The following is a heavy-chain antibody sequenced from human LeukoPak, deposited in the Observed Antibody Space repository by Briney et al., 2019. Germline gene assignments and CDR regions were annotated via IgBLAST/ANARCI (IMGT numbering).Heavy chain of an antibody. CDR2: IIPIFGTA. D-gene: IGHD6-13*01. V-gene: IGHV1-69*13. CDR1: GGTFSSYA. CDR3: AIKGEQQLALFDY. Sequence: GPSVKVSCKASGGTFSSYAISWVRQAPGQGLEWMGGIIPIFGTANYAQKFQGRVTITADESTSTAYMEPSSLRSEDTAVYYCAIKGEQQLALFDYWGQGTLVTVSS. J-gene: IGHJ4*02.